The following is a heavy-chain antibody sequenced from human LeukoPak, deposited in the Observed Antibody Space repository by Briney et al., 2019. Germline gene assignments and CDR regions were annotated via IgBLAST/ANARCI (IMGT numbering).Heavy chain of an antibody. CDR3: ARELVGASFFDY. V-gene: IGHV1-69*13. D-gene: IGHD1-26*01. CDR1: GYTFTSYF. CDR2: IIPIFGTA. Sequence: GASVKVSCKTSGYTFTSYFMHWVRQAPGQGLEWMGGIIPIFGTANYAQKFQGRVTITADESTSTAYMELSSLRSEDTAVYYCARELVGASFFDYWGQGTLVTVSS. J-gene: IGHJ4*02.